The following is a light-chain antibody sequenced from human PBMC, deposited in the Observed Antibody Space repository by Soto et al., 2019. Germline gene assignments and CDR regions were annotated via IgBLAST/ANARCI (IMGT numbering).Light chain of an antibody. J-gene: IGKJ2*01. CDR2: DAF. CDR1: PSVSNS. Sequence: ESVLTQSPATLSLSPGERATLSCRASPSVSNSLAWYQHKPGQAPRLLIYDAFNRATGVPTRFSGSGSGTDFTLTITGLQPDDLGTYYCQHTTDFTFGQGTKVEIK. V-gene: IGKV3-11*01. CDR3: QHTTDFT.